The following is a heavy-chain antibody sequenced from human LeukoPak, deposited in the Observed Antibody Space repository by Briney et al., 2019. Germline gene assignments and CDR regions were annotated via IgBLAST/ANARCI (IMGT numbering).Heavy chain of an antibody. CDR1: GGSISSYY. CDR3: GGDRGRTGYIHY. V-gene: IGHV4-4*07. Sequence: TSGTLSLTCSVSGGSISSYYWSWVRQTAGKGLEWIGRIYISGTTNYNPSLKSRVTMSLDPSKNQLSLRLTSVTAACTARYYCGGDRGRTGYIHYGGQGPLITVSS. D-gene: IGHD3-9*01. J-gene: IGHJ4*02. CDR2: IYISGTT.